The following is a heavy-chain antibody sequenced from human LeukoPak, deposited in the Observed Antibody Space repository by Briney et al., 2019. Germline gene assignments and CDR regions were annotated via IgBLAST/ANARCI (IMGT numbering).Heavy chain of an antibody. J-gene: IGHJ4*02. CDR1: GYTFTGYY. D-gene: IGHD3-22*01. CDR3: ARWSYDTGGYYNFYF. Sequence: ASEKVSCKASGYTFTGYYMHWVRQAPGQGLEWMGWINLNSGGTNYAQKFQGRVTMTRDTSISTAYMELSRLRSDDTAVYYCARWSYDTGGYYNFYFWGQGTPVTVSS. V-gene: IGHV1-2*02. CDR2: INLNSGGT.